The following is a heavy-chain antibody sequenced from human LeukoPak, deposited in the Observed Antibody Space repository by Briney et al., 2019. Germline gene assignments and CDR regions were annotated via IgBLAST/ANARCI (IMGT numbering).Heavy chain of an antibody. CDR1: GGSFSGYY. Sequence: SETLSLTCAVSGGSFSGYYWSWIRQPPGKGLEWIGEINHSGSTNYNPSLKSRVTISVDTSKNQFSLKLSSVTAADTAVYYCARVPGGSSSWHNDVDYWGQGTLVTVSS. V-gene: IGHV4-34*01. CDR2: INHSGST. J-gene: IGHJ4*02. D-gene: IGHD6-13*01. CDR3: ARVPGGSSSWHNDVDY.